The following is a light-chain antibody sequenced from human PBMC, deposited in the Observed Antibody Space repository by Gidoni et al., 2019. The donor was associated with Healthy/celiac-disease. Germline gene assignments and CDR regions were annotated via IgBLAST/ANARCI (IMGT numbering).Light chain of an antibody. V-gene: IGLV2-14*03. J-gene: IGLJ7*01. Sequence: QSALTQPASVSVSPGQSITISCTGTSSDVGGYNYVSWYQQHPGKAPKLMIYDVSNRPSGVSNRFSGSKSGNTASLTISGLQAEDEADYYCSSYTSSSTLEAVFGGGTQLTVL. CDR2: DVS. CDR3: SSYTSSSTLEAV. CDR1: SSDVGGYNY.